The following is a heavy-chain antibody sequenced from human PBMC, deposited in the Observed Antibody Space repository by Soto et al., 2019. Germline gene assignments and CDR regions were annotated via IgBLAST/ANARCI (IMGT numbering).Heavy chain of an antibody. D-gene: IGHD3-9*01. J-gene: IGHJ5*02. CDR1: GFSLSTSGVG. CDR2: IYWDDDK. CDR3: ALSGLLRYFAWLDHEFDP. Sequence: QITLKESGPTLVKPTQTLTLTCTFSGFSLSTSGVGVGWIRQPPGKALEWLALIYWDDDKRYSPSLKSRLTITKDTSKNQVVLTMTNMDPVDTATYYCALSGLLRYFAWLDHEFDPWGQGTLVTVSS. V-gene: IGHV2-5*02.